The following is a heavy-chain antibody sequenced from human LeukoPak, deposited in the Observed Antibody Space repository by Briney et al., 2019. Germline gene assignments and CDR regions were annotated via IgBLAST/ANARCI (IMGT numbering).Heavy chain of an antibody. D-gene: IGHD3-22*01. CDR2: IYSGGET. Sequence: GGSLRLSCGASGFTVSSNFMSWVRQAPGKGLEWVSVIYSGGETYYADSVKGRFIISRDNSKKMVYLQMNSLRAEDTAVYYCARDSDSSGPTFDYWGQGTLVTVSS. J-gene: IGHJ4*02. V-gene: IGHV3-66*01. CDR1: GFTVSSNF. CDR3: ARDSDSSGPTFDY.